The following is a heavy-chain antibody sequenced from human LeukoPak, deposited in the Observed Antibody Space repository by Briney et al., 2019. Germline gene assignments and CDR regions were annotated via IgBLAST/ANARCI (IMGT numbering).Heavy chain of an antibody. D-gene: IGHD3-3*01. CDR3: ARDGHEGEWLV. J-gene: IGHJ4*02. Sequence: PSETLSLTCTVSGGSLSSYYWSWIRQPPGKGLEWIGYIYYSGSTNYNPSLKSRVTISVDTSKNQFSLKLSSVTAADTAVYYCARDGHEGEWLVWGQGTLVTVSS. V-gene: IGHV4-59*01. CDR1: GGSLSSYY. CDR2: IYYSGST.